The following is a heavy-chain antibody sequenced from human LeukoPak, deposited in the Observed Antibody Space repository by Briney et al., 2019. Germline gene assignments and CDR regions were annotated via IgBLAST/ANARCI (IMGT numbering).Heavy chain of an antibody. D-gene: IGHD2-15*01. CDR2: INPHNGDT. J-gene: IGHJ4*02. CDR1: GYTFTGYY. V-gene: IGHV1-2*02. Sequence: GASVKVSCKASGYTFTGYYMHWVRQAPGQGLEWMGWINPHNGDTNYAQKFQGRVTMTRDTSITTAYMELSRLKSDDAAVYYCATVRDIVVGGGPYYFDYWGQGTLVTVSS. CDR3: ATVRDIVVGGGPYYFDY.